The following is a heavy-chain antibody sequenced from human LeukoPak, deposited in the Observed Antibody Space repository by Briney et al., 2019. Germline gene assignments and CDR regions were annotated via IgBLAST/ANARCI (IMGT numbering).Heavy chain of an antibody. V-gene: IGHV3-48*01. CDR2: ISSSSSTI. J-gene: IGHJ4*02. CDR1: GFTFSSYS. CDR3: ARESYYDFWSGYYDIDY. D-gene: IGHD3-3*01. Sequence: GGSLRLSCAASGFTFSSYSMNWVRQAPGKGLEWVSYISSSSSTIYYADSGKGRFTISRDNAKNSLYLQMNSLRAEDTAVYYCARESYYDFWSGYYDIDYWGQGTLVTVSS.